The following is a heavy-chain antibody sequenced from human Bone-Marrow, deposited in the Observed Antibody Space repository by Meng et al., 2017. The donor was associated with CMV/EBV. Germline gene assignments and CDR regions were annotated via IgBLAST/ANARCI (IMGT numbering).Heavy chain of an antibody. CDR2: IYYSGST. V-gene: IGHV4-59*01. CDR1: GGSISSYY. Sequence: SETLSLTCTVSGGSISSYYWSWIRQPPGKGLEWIGYIYYSGSTNYNPSLKSRVTISVDTSKNQFSLKLSSVTAADTAVYYCAREAILGGFDYWGQGPLVTGSS. D-gene: IGHD1-26*01. CDR3: AREAILGGFDY. J-gene: IGHJ4*02.